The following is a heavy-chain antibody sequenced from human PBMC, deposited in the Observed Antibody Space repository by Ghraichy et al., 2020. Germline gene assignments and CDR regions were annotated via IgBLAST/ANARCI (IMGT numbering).Heavy chain of an antibody. Sequence: GGSLRLSCAASGFTFSSYSMNWVRQAPGKGLEWVSSISSSSSYIYYADSVKGRFTISRDNAKNSLYLQMNSLRAEDTAVYYCARGLKVFGVVLGQDYYGMDFWGQGTTVTVSS. CDR1: GFTFSSYS. J-gene: IGHJ6*01. D-gene: IGHD3-3*01. V-gene: IGHV3-21*01. CDR3: ARGLKVFGVVLGQDYYGMDF. CDR2: ISSSSSYI.